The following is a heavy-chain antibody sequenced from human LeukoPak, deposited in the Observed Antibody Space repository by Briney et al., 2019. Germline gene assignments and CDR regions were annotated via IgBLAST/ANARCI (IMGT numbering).Heavy chain of an antibody. CDR1: GYTFTSYG. CDR2: ISAYNGNT. J-gene: IGHJ4*02. CDR3: ARTTLTFGGVIAPNYFDY. V-gene: IGHV1-18*01. D-gene: IGHD3-16*02. Sequence: ASVKVSCKASGYTFTSYGISWVRQAPGQGLEWMEWISAYNGNTNYAQKLQGRVTMTTDTSTSTAYMELRSLRSDDTAVYYCARTTLTFGGVIAPNYFDYWGQGTLVTVSS.